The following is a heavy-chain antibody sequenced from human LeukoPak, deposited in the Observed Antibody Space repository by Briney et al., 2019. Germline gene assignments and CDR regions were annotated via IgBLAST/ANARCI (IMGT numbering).Heavy chain of an antibody. CDR3: AKENYAFSVTSPSWEIEVPTYYGMDV. CDR1: GFTFDDYA. D-gene: IGHD3-3*01. V-gene: IGHV3-9*01. CDR2: ISWNSGSV. J-gene: IGHJ6*02. Sequence: PGGSLRLSCAASGFTFDDYAMHWVRQAPGKGLEWVSGISWNSGSVGYADSVKGRFTISRDNSKNTLYLQMNSLRAEDTAVYYCAKENYAFSVTSPSWEIEVPTYYGMDVWGQGTTVTVSS.